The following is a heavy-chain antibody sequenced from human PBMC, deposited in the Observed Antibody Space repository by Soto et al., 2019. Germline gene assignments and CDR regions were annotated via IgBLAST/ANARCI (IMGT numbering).Heavy chain of an antibody. CDR3: ARGAGSGAYLIDY. CDR1: GFTFSNYA. D-gene: IGHD1-26*01. CDR2: VRYDGTNE. J-gene: IGHJ4*02. Sequence: GGSLRLSCAASGFTFSNYAIHWVRQAPGKGLEWVALVRYDGTNENHADSVKGRFTISRDNSKNTLYLQMNSLRAEDAAVYYCARGAGSGAYLIDYCGQGTLVTVSS. V-gene: IGHV3-33*01.